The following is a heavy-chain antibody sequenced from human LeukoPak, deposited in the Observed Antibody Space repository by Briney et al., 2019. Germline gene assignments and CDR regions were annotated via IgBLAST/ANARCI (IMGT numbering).Heavy chain of an antibody. V-gene: IGHV1-18*01. CDR2: VSGYKGNT. Sequence: ASVKVSCTPSGYTFIKRGVSWVRQAPGQGLEWMGWVSGYKGNTNYAQKFQGRVTITADGSTSTAYMELSSLRSEDTAVYYCARVIQLPKEYFQHWGQGTLVTVSS. CDR3: ARVIQLPKEYFQH. CDR1: GYTFIKRG. J-gene: IGHJ1*01. D-gene: IGHD2-2*01.